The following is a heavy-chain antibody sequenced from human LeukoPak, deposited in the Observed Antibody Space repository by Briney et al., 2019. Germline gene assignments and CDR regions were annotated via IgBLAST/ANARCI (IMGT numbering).Heavy chain of an antibody. CDR2: ISGSGGST. CDR1: GFTFSSYA. D-gene: IGHD2-21*01. CDR3: ARAIGVVDCGTQTCYPYHFDK. Sequence: PGRSLRLSCAASGFTFSSYAMSWVRQAPGKGLEWVSAISGSGGSTYYADSVKGRFTLSRDISNNTLYLHMHSLRGEDTAVYFCARAIGVVDCGTQTCYPYHFDKWGRGALVTVSS. J-gene: IGHJ4*02. V-gene: IGHV3-23*01.